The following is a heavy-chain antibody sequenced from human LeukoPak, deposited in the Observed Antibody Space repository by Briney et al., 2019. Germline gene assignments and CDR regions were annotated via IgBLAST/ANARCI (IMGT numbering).Heavy chain of an antibody. CDR2: IYYSGST. CDR1: GGSISSGGYY. J-gene: IGHJ5*02. D-gene: IGHD3-22*01. CDR3: AREGLYYYDSSAQNWFDP. V-gene: IGHV4-31*03. Sequence: PLETLSLTCTVSGGSISSGGYYWSWIRQHPGKGLEWIGYIYYSGSTYYNPSLKSRVTISVDTSKNQFSLKLSSVTAADTAVYYCAREGLYYYDSSAQNWFDPWGQGTLVTVSS.